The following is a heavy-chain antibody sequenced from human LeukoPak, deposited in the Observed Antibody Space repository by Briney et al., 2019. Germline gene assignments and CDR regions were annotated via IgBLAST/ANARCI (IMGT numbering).Heavy chain of an antibody. CDR1: GGTFSSYA. CDR3: ARDRYCSSTSCVSGVFDY. CDR2: IIPIFGTA. J-gene: IGHJ4*02. Sequence: GASAKVSCKASGGTFSSYAISWVRQAPGQGLEWMGGIIPIFGTANYAQKFQGRVTITTDESTSTAYMKLSSLRSEDTAVYYCARDRYCSSTSCVSGVFDYWGQGTLVTVSS. V-gene: IGHV1-69*05. D-gene: IGHD2-2*01.